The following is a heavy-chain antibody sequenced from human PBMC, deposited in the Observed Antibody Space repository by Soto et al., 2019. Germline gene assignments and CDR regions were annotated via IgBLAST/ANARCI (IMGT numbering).Heavy chain of an antibody. Sequence: QLQLQESGPGLVKPSETLSLTCTVSGGSISSSSYYSGWIRQPPGKGLERIVSIYYSGSTYYNPSLKSRVTLSVDTSKNQFSLKLSSVTAADTAVYYCRVWDGDASFYYYYGMDVWGQGTTVTVSS. CDR3: RVWDGDASFYYYYGMDV. D-gene: IGHD4-17*01. V-gene: IGHV4-39*01. CDR2: IYYSGST. J-gene: IGHJ6*02. CDR1: GGSISSSSYY.